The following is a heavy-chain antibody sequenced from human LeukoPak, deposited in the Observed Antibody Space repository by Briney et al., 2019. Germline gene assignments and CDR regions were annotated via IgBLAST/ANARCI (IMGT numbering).Heavy chain of an antibody. CDR1: GFAFSNSA. CDR2: IVVGSDYT. V-gene: IGHV1-58*01. Sequence: SVKVSCKGSGFAFSNSAVPWVRQARGQRLEWIGWIVVGSDYTKHAQNFQARVTITSDMSTSTAYMELSSLRSEDTAVYYCAAGVGARPRVWGQGTMVIVSS. J-gene: IGHJ3*01. D-gene: IGHD1-26*01. CDR3: AAGVGARPRV.